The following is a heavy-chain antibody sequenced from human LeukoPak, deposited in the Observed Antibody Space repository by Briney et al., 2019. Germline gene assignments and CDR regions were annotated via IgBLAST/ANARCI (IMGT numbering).Heavy chain of an antibody. CDR1: GFTFTDYA. CDR3: ARNHFNQNVFDV. CDR2: ISYSGE. V-gene: IGHV3-30*01. J-gene: IGHJ3*01. D-gene: IGHD1-14*01. Sequence: GRSLRLSCAASGFTFTDYAFRWARQAPGKGLEWVTIISYSGESYADSVRGRFAISRDNSKNTVSLQIDSLRADDTAMYYCARNHFNQNVFDVWGQGTMVTVSS.